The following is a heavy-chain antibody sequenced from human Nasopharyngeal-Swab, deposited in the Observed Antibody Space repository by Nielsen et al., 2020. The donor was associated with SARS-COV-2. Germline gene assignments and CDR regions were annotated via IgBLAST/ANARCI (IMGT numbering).Heavy chain of an antibody. CDR3: AREGRYYDRSAYNHYYFDS. Sequence: TMWLTCAVSGGSINGGDYYWSWIRLPAGEGLEWIGRISASGTTNYNLSLKSRVTISMDTSKSQLSLKLYSATAAETAVYYCAREGRYYDRSAYNHYYFDSWGQGTLVTVSS. D-gene: IGHD3-22*01. V-gene: IGHV4-61*02. CDR2: ISASGTT. J-gene: IGHJ4*02. CDR1: GGSINGGDYY.